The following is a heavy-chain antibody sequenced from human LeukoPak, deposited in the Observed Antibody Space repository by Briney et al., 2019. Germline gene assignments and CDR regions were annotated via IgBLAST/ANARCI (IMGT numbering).Heavy chain of an antibody. CDR2: IYSDNT. D-gene: IGHD3-16*01. Sequence: GGSLRLSCTVSGFTVSSNSMSWVRQAPGKGLEWVSFIYSDNTHYSDSVKGRFTISRDNAKNSLYLQMNSLRAEDTAVYYCAREIRAGDIWGQGTMVTVSS. CDR3: AREIRAGDI. V-gene: IGHV3-53*01. J-gene: IGHJ3*02. CDR1: GFTVSSNS.